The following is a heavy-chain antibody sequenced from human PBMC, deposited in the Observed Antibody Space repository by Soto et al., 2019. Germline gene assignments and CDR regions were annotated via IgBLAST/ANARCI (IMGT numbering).Heavy chain of an antibody. J-gene: IGHJ4*02. CDR3: ARGATVTQYDY. CDR1: GGSISSGGYY. D-gene: IGHD4-17*01. V-gene: IGHV4-61*08. CDR2: GSYSGTT. Sequence: KTSETLSLTCTVSGGSISSGGYYWSWIRQHPGKGLEWIGFGSYSGTTNYKPSLKSRVTISVDTSRSQISLKVSSLTAADTAVYYCARGATVTQYDYWGQGTLVTVSS.